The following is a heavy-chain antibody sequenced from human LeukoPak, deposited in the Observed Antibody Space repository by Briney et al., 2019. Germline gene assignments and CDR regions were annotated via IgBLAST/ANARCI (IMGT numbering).Heavy chain of an antibody. CDR3: ARAIYPSIDYYYYYMDV. V-gene: IGHV1-18*01. CDR1: GYMFRSYG. D-gene: IGHD2-2*02. CDR2: ISPYNGNT. Sequence: EASVKVSCKASGYMFRSYGVIWVRQAPGQGLEWMGWISPYNGNTDYAQKFQGRVTMTTDTSTSTAYMELRRLRSDDTAVYYCARAIYPSIDYYYYYMDVWGKGTAATISS. J-gene: IGHJ6*03.